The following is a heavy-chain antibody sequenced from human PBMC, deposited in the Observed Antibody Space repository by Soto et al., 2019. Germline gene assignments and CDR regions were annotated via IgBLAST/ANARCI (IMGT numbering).Heavy chain of an antibody. CDR2: ISPYNGNT. V-gene: IGHV1-18*01. CDR3: ARVVGALGHWFDP. CDR1: GYTFTSYT. Sequence: QVQLVQSGAEVKEPGASVKVSCKASGYTFTSYTISWVRQAPGQGLEWMGRISPYNGNTNYAQKPQGRVTMPTDTSTSIAYMELRSLRSDDTAVYYCARVVGALGHWFDPWGQGTLVTVSS. D-gene: IGHD1-26*01. J-gene: IGHJ5*02.